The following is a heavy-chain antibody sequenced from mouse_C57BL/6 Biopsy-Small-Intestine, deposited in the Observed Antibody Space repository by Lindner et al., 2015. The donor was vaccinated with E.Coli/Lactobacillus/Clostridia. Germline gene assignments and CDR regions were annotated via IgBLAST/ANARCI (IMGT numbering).Heavy chain of an antibody. D-gene: IGHD1-1*01. CDR2: FHPYNDDT. V-gene: IGHV1-47*01. CDR3: ARTGPYYGGSYWYFDV. Sequence: VQLQESGAELVKPGASVKMSCKASGYTFTTYPIEWMKQNHGKSLEWIGNFHPYNDDTKYNEKFKGKATLTVEKSSSTVYLELSRLTSDDSAVYYCARTGPYYGGSYWYFDVWGTGTTVTVSP. CDR1: GYTFTTYP. J-gene: IGHJ1*03.